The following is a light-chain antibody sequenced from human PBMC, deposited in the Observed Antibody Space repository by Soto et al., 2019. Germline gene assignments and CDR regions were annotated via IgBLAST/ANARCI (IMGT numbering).Light chain of an antibody. CDR2: AAS. CDR3: QQYNSYSWT. J-gene: IGKJ1*01. V-gene: IGKV1-39*01. CDR1: QSISSY. Sequence: DIQMTQSPSSLSASVGDRVTITCRASQSISSYLNWYQQKPGKAPKLLIYAASTLQSGVPSRFSGSGSGTEFTLTISSLQPDDFATHYCQQYNSYSWTFGQGTKV.